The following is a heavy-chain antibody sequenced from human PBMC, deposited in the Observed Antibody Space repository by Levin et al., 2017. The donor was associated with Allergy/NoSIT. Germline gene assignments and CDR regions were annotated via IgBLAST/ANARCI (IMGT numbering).Heavy chain of an antibody. D-gene: IGHD3-16*02. J-gene: IGHJ4*02. CDR1: GGSFSGYY. V-gene: IGHV4-34*01. CDR2: INHSGST. Sequence: GSLRLSCAVYGGSFSGYYWSWIRQPPGKGLEWIGEINHSGSTNYNPSLKSRVTISVDTSKNQFSLKLSSVTAADTAVYYCARGRPRGSYRPKPFDYWGQGTLVTVSS. CDR3: ARGRPRGSYRPKPFDY.